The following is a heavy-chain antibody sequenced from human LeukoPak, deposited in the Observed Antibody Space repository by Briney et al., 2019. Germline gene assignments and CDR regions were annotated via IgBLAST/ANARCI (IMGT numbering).Heavy chain of an antibody. V-gene: IGHV3-74*01. CDR2: INSDGSSA. J-gene: IGHJ4*02. D-gene: IGHD2-2*01. CDR1: GFSFSSYW. CDR3: ARGGCSRTSCFPDY. Sequence: GGSLRLSCAASGFSFSSYWILWVRQAPGTGLVWISRINSDGSSANYADSVKGRFTVSRDNANNTLFLQMNSLRAEDTAIYYCARGGCSRTSCFPDYWGQGTLVTVYS.